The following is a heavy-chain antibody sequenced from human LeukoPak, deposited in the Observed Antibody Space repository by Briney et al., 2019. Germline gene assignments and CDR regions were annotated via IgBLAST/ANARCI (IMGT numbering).Heavy chain of an antibody. CDR1: GGSISSYY. Sequence: PSETLSLTCTVSGGSISSYYWSWIRQPPGKGLEWIGYIYYSGGTNYNPSLKSRVTISVDTSKNQSSLKLSSVTAADTAVYYCAKTDTAGPTPYYYYGMDVWGQGTTVTVSS. D-gene: IGHD6-13*01. V-gene: IGHV4-59*08. CDR3: AKTDTAGPTPYYYYGMDV. CDR2: IYYSGGT. J-gene: IGHJ6*02.